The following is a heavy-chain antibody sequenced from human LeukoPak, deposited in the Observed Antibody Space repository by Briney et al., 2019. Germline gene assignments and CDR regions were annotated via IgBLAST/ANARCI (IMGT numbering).Heavy chain of an antibody. D-gene: IGHD6-19*01. CDR2: ISGSASGGT. J-gene: IGHJ4*02. V-gene: IGHV3-23*01. CDR1: GFPFSTND. Sequence: GGSLRLSCAASGFPFSTNDMTWVRQAPGKGLEWVSAISGSASGGTTYGDSVKGRFTISRDNSESTLYLQMNSLRVEDTAVYYCAKVITGYSSGWYSSNLGGYFDYWGQGTLVTVSS. CDR3: AKVITGYSSGWYSSNLGGYFDY.